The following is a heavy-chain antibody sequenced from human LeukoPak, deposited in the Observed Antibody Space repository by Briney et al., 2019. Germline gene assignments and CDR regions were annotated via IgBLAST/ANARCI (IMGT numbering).Heavy chain of an antibody. CDR1: GFTFSSYA. J-gene: IGHJ6*02. CDR3: ARDYVPYDSLYYGMDV. CDR2: ISYDGSNK. D-gene: IGHD3-22*01. V-gene: IGHV3-30-3*01. Sequence: GGSLRLSCAASGFTFSSYAMHWVRQAPGKGLEWVAVISYDGSNKYYADSVKGRFSISRDNSKNTLYLQMNSLRAEDTAVYYCARDYVPYDSLYYGMDVWGQGTTVTVSS.